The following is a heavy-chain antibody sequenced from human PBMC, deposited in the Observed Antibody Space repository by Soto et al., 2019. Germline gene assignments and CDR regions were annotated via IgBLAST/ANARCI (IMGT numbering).Heavy chain of an antibody. CDR1: GGSISSYY. V-gene: IGHV4-59*08. Sequence: QVQLQESGPGLVKPSETLSLTCTVSGGSISSYYWSWIRQPPGKGLEWIGYIFYSGSTNYNPSLKSRVTISVDTSKNQFSLKLSSATAADTAVYYCARRYSSGFVYWGQGTLVTVSS. D-gene: IGHD6-19*01. CDR2: IFYSGST. CDR3: ARRYSSGFVY. J-gene: IGHJ4*02.